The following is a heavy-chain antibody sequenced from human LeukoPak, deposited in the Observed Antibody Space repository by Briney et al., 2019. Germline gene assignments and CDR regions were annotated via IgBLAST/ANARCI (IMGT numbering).Heavy chain of an antibody. D-gene: IGHD3-22*01. V-gene: IGHV4-59*01. CDR1: GDSIIVSY. CDR3: ARSRYYDSTGYNPTYYFHY. Sequence: PSETLSLTCTVSGDSIIVSYWSWIRQAPGKGLEWIGYIYYSVDTDYNPSLKNRVTISLDMSKKYFSLRLTSVTAADTAVYYCARSRYYDSTGYNPTYYFHYWGQGILVTVSS. J-gene: IGHJ4*02. CDR2: IYYSVDT.